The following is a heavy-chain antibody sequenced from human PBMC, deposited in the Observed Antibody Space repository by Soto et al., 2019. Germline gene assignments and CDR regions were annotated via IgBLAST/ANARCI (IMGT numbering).Heavy chain of an antibody. J-gene: IGHJ1*01. D-gene: IGHD6-6*01. CDR2: ISGSGGST. Sequence: EVQLLESGGGLVQPGGSLRLSCAASGFTFSSYAMSWVRQAPGKGLEWGAAISGSGGSTYYADSVKGRFTISRDNSKNTLYLQMTSLSAEDTAVNYCAKPIIPARPYVDFQHWGQGTLVTVSS. CDR3: AKPIIPARPYVDFQH. V-gene: IGHV3-23*01. CDR1: GFTFSSYA.